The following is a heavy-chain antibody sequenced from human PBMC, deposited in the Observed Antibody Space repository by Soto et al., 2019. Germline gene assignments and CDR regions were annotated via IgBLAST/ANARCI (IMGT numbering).Heavy chain of an antibody. CDR1: GGSISSGSYY. D-gene: IGHD2-2*01. V-gene: IGHV4-61*01. Sequence: SETLSLTCTVSGGSISSGSYYWTWIRQPPGKALGWIGYILNSGSTNYNPSLESRVTMSLDTSKNQFSLKLTSVTAADTAVYYCARQRITPAQYFFDYWGHGSLVTSPQ. CDR3: ARQRITPAQYFFDY. J-gene: IGHJ4*01. CDR2: ILNSGST.